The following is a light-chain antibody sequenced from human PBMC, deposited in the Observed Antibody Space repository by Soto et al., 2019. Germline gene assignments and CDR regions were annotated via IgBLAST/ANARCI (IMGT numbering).Light chain of an antibody. CDR1: KLGDKY. J-gene: IGLJ1*01. CDR3: QAWDSSTGV. V-gene: IGLV3-1*01. Sequence: SYELTQPPSVSVSPGQTASITCSGDKLGDKYACWYQQKPGQSPVLVIYQDSKRPSGIPERFSGSNSGDTATLTISGTQARDEADYCCQAWDSSTGVFGTGTKLTVL. CDR2: QDS.